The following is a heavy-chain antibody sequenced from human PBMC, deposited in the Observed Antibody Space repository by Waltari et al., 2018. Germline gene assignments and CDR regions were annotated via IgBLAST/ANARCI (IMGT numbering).Heavy chain of an antibody. V-gene: IGHV4-59*11. CDR2: IYYSGST. Sequence: QVQLQESGPGLVKPSETLSLTCTVSGGSISSHYWSWIRQPPGKGLEWIGYIYYSGSTNYNPSLKSRVTISVDTSKNQFSLKLSSVTAADTAVYYCARSGYDSWDYFDYWGQGTLVTVSS. CDR1: GGSISSHY. CDR3: ARSGYDSWDYFDY. D-gene: IGHD5-12*01. J-gene: IGHJ4*02.